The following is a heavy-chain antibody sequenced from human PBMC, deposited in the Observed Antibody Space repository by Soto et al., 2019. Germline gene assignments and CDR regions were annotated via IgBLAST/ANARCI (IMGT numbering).Heavy chain of an antibody. CDR3: AKDLHSIPLKPLFGY. V-gene: IGHV3-23*01. CDR1: GFTFSSYA. J-gene: IGHJ4*02. CDR2: ISGSGGST. Sequence: VGSLRLSCAASGFTFSSYAMSWVRQAPGKGLEWVSAISGSGGSTYYADSVKGRFTISRDNSKNTLYLQMNSLRAEDTAVYYCAKDLHSIPLKPLFGYWGQGTLVNVSS. D-gene: IGHD2-15*01.